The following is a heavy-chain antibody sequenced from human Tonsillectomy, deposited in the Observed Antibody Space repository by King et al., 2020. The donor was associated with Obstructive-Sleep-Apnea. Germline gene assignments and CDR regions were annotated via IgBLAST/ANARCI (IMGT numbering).Heavy chain of an antibody. CDR2: INHSGST. D-gene: IGHD2-2*01. J-gene: IGHJ5*02. CDR1: GGSFSGYY. V-gene: IGHV4-34*01. CDR3: ARAKGYCSSTSCYPREFDP. Sequence: VQLQQWGAGLLKPSETLSLTCAVYGGSFSGYYWSWIRQPPGKGLEWIGEINHSGSTNYNPSLKSRVTISVGTSKNQFSLMLSSVTAADTAVYYCARAKGYCSSTSCYPREFDPWGQGTLVTVSS.